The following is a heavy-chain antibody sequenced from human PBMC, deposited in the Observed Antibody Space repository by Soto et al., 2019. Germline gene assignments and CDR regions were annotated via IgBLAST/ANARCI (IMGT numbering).Heavy chain of an antibody. CDR3: ARDGYSYGGDYYYYGMDV. CDR1: GGTFSSYA. CDR2: IIPIFGTA. D-gene: IGHD5-18*01. J-gene: IGHJ6*02. V-gene: IGHV1-69*01. Sequence: QVQLVQSGAEVKKPGSSVKVSCKASGGTFSSYAISWVRQAPGQGLEWMGGIIPIFGTANYAQKFLGRVTITADESTSTAYMELSSLRSEDTAVYYCARDGYSYGGDYYYYGMDVWGQGTTVTVSS.